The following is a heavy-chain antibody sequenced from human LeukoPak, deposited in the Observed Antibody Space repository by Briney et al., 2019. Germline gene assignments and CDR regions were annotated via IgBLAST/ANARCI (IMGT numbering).Heavy chain of an antibody. J-gene: IGHJ4*02. V-gene: IGHV3-23*01. D-gene: IGHD5-12*01. CDR3: AKDMQTWPRFPDY. Sequence: PGGSLRLSCAASGFTFSSYAMTWVRQAPGKGLEWVSGISDSGSTAFYADSVKGRFTSSRDNPKNTLYLQINSLRAEDTAVYYCAKDMQTWPRFPDYWGQGTLVTVSS. CDR2: ISDSGSTA. CDR1: GFTFSSYA.